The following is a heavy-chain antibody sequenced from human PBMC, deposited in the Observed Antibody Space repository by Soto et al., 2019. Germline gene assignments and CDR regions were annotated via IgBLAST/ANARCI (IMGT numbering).Heavy chain of an antibody. Sequence: SETLSLTCTVSGGSVSSGSYYWSWIRQPPGKGLEWIGYIYYSGSTNYNPSLKSRVTISVDTSKNQFSLKLSSVTAADTAVYYCAGAYSSPNWFDPWGQGTLVTVPS. CDR1: GGSVSSGSYY. CDR3: AGAYSSPNWFDP. J-gene: IGHJ5*02. V-gene: IGHV4-61*01. CDR2: IYYSGST. D-gene: IGHD6-13*01.